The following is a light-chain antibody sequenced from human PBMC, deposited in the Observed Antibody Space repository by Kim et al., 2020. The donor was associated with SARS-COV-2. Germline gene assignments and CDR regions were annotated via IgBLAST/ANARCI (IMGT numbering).Light chain of an antibody. J-gene: IGKJ2*01. Sequence: EVVLTQSPGTLSLSPGDRATLSCRASENLSASYLAWYQQKPGQAPTLVIYGASIRAAGIPDRFSGSGSGADFTLTITRVEPEDFAVYYCQSYEPFGQWTKLEI. CDR2: GAS. CDR3: QSYEP. CDR1: ENLSASY. V-gene: IGKV3-20*01.